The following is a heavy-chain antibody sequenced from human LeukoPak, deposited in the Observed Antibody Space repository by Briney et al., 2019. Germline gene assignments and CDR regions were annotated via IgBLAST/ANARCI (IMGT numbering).Heavy chain of an antibody. D-gene: IGHD3-9*01. Sequence: PGGSLRLSCVASGFTFSTYGMSWVRQAPGKGLEWVSAISGSGGSTYYADSVKGRFTISRDNSKNTLYLQMNSLRAEDTAVYYCATALGDILTGYYSSRGPSWGQGTLVTVSS. CDR2: ISGSGGST. J-gene: IGHJ4*02. CDR1: GFTFSTYG. V-gene: IGHV3-23*01. CDR3: ATALGDILTGYYSSRGPS.